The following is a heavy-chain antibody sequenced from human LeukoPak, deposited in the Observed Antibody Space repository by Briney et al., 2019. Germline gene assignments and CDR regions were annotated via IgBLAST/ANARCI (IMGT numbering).Heavy chain of an antibody. V-gene: IGHV1-2*02. Sequence: ASVKVSCKASGYTFTGYYMRWVRQAPGQGLEWLGWINPNSGGTNYAQKFQGRVTMTRDTSISTAYMELSGLRSDDTAVYHCARGPYSNQVNWFDPWGQGTLVTVSS. CDR2: INPNSGGT. J-gene: IGHJ5*02. CDR1: GYTFTGYY. CDR3: ARGPYSNQVNWFDP. D-gene: IGHD4-11*01.